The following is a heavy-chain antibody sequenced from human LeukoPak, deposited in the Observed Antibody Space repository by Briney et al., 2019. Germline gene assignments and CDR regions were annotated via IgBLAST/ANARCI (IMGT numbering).Heavy chain of an antibody. CDR2: IYYSGST. J-gene: IGHJ4*02. Sequence: SETLSLTCTVSGGSISSYYWSWIRQPPGKGLEWIGYIYYSGSTNYNPSLKSRVTISVDTSKNQFSLKLSSVTAADTAVYYCARGDWYSSSWYFDYWGQGTLVTVSS. CDR1: GGSISSYY. D-gene: IGHD6-13*01. V-gene: IGHV4-59*01. CDR3: ARGDWYSSSWYFDY.